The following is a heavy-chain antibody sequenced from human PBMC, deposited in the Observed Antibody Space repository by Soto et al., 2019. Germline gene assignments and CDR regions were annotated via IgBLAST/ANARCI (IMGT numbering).Heavy chain of an antibody. CDR2: IYPGDSDT. V-gene: IGHV5-51*01. Sequence: PGESLKISCAGSGFRFTPNLSGCVRPMPGKGLEWMGVIYPGDSDTRYSPSFQGQVAISADKSINTAYLQWSSLKASDTAMYYCARHSGVAEDGTDWCQGIMGTVA. J-gene: IGHJ4*02. D-gene: IGHD6-13*01. CDR3: ARHSGVAEDGTD. CDR1: GFRFTPNL.